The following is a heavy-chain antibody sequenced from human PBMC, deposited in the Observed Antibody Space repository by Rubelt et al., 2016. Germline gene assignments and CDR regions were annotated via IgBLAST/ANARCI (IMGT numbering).Heavy chain of an antibody. CDR1: GFTFKNYA. CDR3: VKGAYSFATSGQWGFDY. V-gene: IGHV3-64D*06. Sequence: EVQLVESGGGLVQPGGSLRLSCSASGFTFKNYAMHWVRQGPEKRLEYVSAISSDGGSTYSADSVKGRFTISRDNSKSTLFFQRNSLRPEDTAMYFCVKGAYSFATSGQWGFDYWGQGALVTVSS. CDR2: ISSDGGST. D-gene: IGHD2-15*01. J-gene: IGHJ4*02.